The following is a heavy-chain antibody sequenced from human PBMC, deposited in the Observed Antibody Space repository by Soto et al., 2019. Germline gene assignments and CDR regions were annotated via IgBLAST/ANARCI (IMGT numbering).Heavy chain of an antibody. V-gene: IGHV3-74*01. Sequence: GGSLRLSCAASGFTFSSYWMHWVRQAPGKGLVWVSRINSDGSSTSYADSVKGRFTISRDNAKNTLYLQMNSLRDEDTAVYYCARDHKGSSNNPASPSPYYYYMDVWGKGTTVTVSS. CDR2: INSDGSST. J-gene: IGHJ6*03. D-gene: IGHD6-6*01. CDR1: GFTFSSYW. CDR3: ARDHKGSSNNPASPSPYYYYMDV.